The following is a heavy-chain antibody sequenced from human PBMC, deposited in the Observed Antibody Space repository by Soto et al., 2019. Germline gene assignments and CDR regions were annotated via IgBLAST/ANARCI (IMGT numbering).Heavy chain of an antibody. D-gene: IGHD3-9*01. CDR3: ARKVSLTGDFDY. Sequence: GESLKISCQDSGYSFTSYWIAWVRQTPGKGLEWMGIVYPKDSNTRYSPSFQGQVTISADKSISTTYLQWSSLKASDTAMYYCARKVSLTGDFDYWGQGALVTVSS. CDR2: VYPKDSNT. J-gene: IGHJ4*02. CDR1: GYSFTSYW. V-gene: IGHV5-51*01.